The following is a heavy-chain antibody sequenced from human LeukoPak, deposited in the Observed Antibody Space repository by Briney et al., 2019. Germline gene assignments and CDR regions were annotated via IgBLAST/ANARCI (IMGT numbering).Heavy chain of an antibody. V-gene: IGHV1-2*02. CDR1: GYTFTGYY. CDR3: ARDLLAVAGTARSSWFDP. D-gene: IGHD6-19*01. CDR2: INPNSGGT. Sequence: ASVKVSCKASGYTFTGYYTHWVRQAPGQGLEWMGWINPNSGGTNYAQKFQGRVTMTRDTSISTAYMELSRLRSDDTAVYYCARDLLAVAGTARSSWFDPWGQGTLVTVSS. J-gene: IGHJ5*02.